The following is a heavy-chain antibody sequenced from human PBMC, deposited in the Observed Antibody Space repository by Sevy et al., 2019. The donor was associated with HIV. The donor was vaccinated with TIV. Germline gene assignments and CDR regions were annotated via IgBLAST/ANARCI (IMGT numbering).Heavy chain of an antibody. Sequence: ASVKVSCKAARYTFTDYYVHWVRQGPGQGLEWMGWINPNNGGTKYAQRFQGRVTMTRDTSINTAYMELGSLTSDDTAVYYCARLTTMPTSDHYGMDVWGQGTTVTVSS. CDR3: ARLTTMPTSDHYGMDV. CDR1: RYTFTDYY. D-gene: IGHD4-17*01. CDR2: INPNNGGT. J-gene: IGHJ6*02. V-gene: IGHV1-2*02.